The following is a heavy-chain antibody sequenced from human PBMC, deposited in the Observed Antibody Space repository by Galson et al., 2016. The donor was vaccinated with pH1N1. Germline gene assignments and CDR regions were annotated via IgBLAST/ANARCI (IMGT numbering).Heavy chain of an antibody. J-gene: IGHJ3*02. V-gene: IGHV4-4*02. D-gene: IGHD3-3*01. CDR3: SGHYYTGCYGAFEI. CDR2: FHQSGTT. Sequence: SETLSLTCAVSGGSISNDKWWSWVRQPPGKGLEWIGEFHQSGTTNYNPSLKSRVTISVDKSKNHLSLKLSSVTAAYTAVYYCSGHYYTGCYGAFEILGQGTTVTVS. CDR1: GGSISNDKW.